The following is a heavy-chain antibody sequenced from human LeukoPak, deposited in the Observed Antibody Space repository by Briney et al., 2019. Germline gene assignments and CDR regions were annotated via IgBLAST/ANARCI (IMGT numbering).Heavy chain of an antibody. CDR3: VAGAVGAFDI. J-gene: IGHJ3*02. V-gene: IGHV3-13*01. CDR1: GFTFSSYD. Sequence: GGSLRLSCAASGFTFSSYDMHWVRHATGKGLEWVSAIGTAGGTYYPGSVKGRFTISRENAKNSLYLQMNSLRAGDTAVYYCVAGAVGAFDIWGQGTMVTVSS. CDR2: IGTAGGT. D-gene: IGHD3-16*01.